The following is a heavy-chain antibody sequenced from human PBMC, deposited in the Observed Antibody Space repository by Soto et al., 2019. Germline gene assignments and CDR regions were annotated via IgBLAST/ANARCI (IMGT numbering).Heavy chain of an antibody. V-gene: IGHV1-69*06. CDR1: GGTFSSYA. D-gene: IGHD1-26*01. CDR2: IIPIFGTA. J-gene: IGHJ6*02. Sequence: SVKVSCKASGGTFSSYAISWVRQAPGQGLEWMGGIIPIFGTANYAQKFQGRVTITADKSTSTAYMELSRLRSEDTAVYYCARGGAGGSYFLSYYYYGMDVWGQGTTVTVSS. CDR3: ARGGAGGSYFLSYYYYGMDV.